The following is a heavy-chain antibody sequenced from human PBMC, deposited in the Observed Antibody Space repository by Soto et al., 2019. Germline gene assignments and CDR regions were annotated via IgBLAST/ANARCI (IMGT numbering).Heavy chain of an antibody. CDR3: AKGQNSGTYRFYFDY. V-gene: IGHV3-23*01. D-gene: IGHD1-26*01. Sequence: GWSLRLSCAASGFTFSSYAMHWVRQAPGKGPEWVSGISASGGSTSYADSVKGRFTISRDNSKNTLYLQMNSLRADETAVYHCAKGQNSGTYRFYFDYWGQGALVTVSS. CDR2: ISASGGST. J-gene: IGHJ4*02. CDR1: GFTFSSYA.